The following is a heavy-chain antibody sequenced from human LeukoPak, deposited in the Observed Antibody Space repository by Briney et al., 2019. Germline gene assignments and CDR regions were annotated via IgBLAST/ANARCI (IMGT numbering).Heavy chain of an antibody. CDR1: GFIFSSYW. J-gene: IGHJ5*02. Sequence: GGSLRLSCAASGFIFSSYWMSWVRQAPGKGLEWVANIKTDGSGKYYVDSVKGQFTISRDNANNSLYLQMNSLRAEDTAVYYCLRYCSGGVCPGWFDPWGQGTLVTVSS. CDR3: LRYCSGGVCPGWFDP. CDR2: IKTDGSGK. V-gene: IGHV3-7*01. D-gene: IGHD2-8*02.